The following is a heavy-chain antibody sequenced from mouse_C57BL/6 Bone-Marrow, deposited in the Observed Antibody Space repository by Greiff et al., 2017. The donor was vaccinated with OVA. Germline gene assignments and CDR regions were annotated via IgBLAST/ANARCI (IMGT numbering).Heavy chain of an antibody. CDR3: ARGVYYDYPY. Sequence: QVHVKQPGAELVKPGASVKMSCKASGYTFTSYWITWVKQRPGQGLEWIGDIYPGSGSTNYNEKFKSKATLTVDTSSSTAYMQLSSLTSEDSAVYYCARGVYYDYPYWGQGTTLTVSS. CDR1: GYTFTSYW. D-gene: IGHD2-4*01. J-gene: IGHJ2*01. V-gene: IGHV1-55*01. CDR2: IYPGSGST.